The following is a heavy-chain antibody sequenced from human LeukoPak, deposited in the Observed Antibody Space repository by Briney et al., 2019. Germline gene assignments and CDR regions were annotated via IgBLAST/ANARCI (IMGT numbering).Heavy chain of an antibody. CDR1: GASISSGGYY. Sequence: SETLSLTCTVSGASISSGGYYWSWIRHPPGKGLEWVGYIYHSGSTYYNPSLKSRVTISVDRSKNQFSLKLSSVTAADTAVYYCARDLNIGTGTGRGNWFDPWGQGTLVTVSS. V-gene: IGHV4-30-2*01. CDR2: IYHSGST. J-gene: IGHJ5*02. D-gene: IGHD1-7*01. CDR3: ARDLNIGTGTGRGNWFDP.